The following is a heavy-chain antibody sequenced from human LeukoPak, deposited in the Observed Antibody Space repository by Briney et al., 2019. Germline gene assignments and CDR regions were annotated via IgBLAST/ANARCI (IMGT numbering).Heavy chain of an antibody. J-gene: IGHJ5*02. CDR2: IYHSGST. CDR3: ARDHGIYDILAGYSLGFDP. V-gene: IGHV4-30-2*01. D-gene: IGHD3-9*01. Sequence: PSETLSLTCTVSGGSISSGGYYWSWIRQPPGKGLEWIGYIYHSGSTYYNPSLKSRVTISVDRSKNQFSLKLSSVTAADTAVYYCARDHGIYDILAGYSLGFDPWGQGTLVTVSS. CDR1: GGSISSGGYY.